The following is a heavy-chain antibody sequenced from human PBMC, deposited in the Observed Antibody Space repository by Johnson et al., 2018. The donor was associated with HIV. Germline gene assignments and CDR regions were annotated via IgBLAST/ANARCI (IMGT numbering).Heavy chain of an antibody. D-gene: IGHD1-7*01. CDR1: GFDFKSYA. CDR2: IYSGGST. V-gene: IGHV3-66*01. J-gene: IGHJ3*02. CDR3: ARAGQLPEDAFDI. Sequence: VQLVESGGGLVQPGGSLRISCAASGFDFKSYAMTWVRQAPGKGLEWVSVIYSGGSTYYADSVKGRFTISRDNSKNTLYLQMNSLRAEDTAVYYCARAGQLPEDAFDIWGQGTMVTVSS.